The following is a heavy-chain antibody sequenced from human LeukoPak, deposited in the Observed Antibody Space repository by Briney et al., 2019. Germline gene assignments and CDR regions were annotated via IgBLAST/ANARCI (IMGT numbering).Heavy chain of an antibody. CDR3: ARAGDIVVVPAAISFDY. Sequence: GGSLRLSCAASGFDFSTSAVHWVRQTPGKGLAWVAVMSYDGTIKYYADSVKGRFTISRDNAKNSLYLQMNSLRAEDTAVYYCARAGDIVVVPAAISFDYWAREPWSPSPQ. D-gene: IGHD2-2*01. CDR1: GFDFSTSA. V-gene: IGHV3-30-3*01. J-gene: IGHJ4*02. CDR2: MSYDGTIK.